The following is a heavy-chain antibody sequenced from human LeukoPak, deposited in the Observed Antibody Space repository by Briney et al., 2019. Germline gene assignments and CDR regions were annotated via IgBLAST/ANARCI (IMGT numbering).Heavy chain of an antibody. J-gene: IGHJ6*02. D-gene: IGHD1-20*01. CDR3: ARLRGVHNNWNVFFNRNYYYGMDV. Sequence: GESLKISCKRSGSSFTSNWIGWVGQPPGQGLGGLGWISVYIGNTNYAQKHQGRVTMNTDTSTSTAYKELESLRYDDTAVYYGARLRGVHNNWNVFFNRNYYYGMDVWGQGTTVTVSS. CDR2: ISVYIGNT. CDR1: GSSFTSNW. V-gene: IGHV1-18*04.